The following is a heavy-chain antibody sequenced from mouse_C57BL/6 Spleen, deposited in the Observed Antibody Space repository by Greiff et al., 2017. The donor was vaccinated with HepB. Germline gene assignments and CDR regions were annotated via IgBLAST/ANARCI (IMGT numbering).Heavy chain of an antibody. CDR1: GYTFTDYY. CDR3: ASDYYGPWAMGH. Sequence: VQLQQSGAELVRPGASVKLSCKASGYTFTDYYINWVKQRPGQGLEWIAKIYPGSGNTYYNEKFKGKATLSAEKSSSTTYMQLSSLTSEDSAFYFCASDYYGPWAMGHWGQGTSVTVSS. D-gene: IGHD1-2*01. CDR2: IYPGSGNT. V-gene: IGHV1-76*01. J-gene: IGHJ4*01.